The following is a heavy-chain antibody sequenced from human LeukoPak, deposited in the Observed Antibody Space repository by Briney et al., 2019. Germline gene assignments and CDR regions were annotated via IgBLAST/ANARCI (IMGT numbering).Heavy chain of an antibody. CDR1: GFTLNMYS. D-gene: IGHD2-15*01. CDR3: AREDGYCSGGSCYTWYYMDV. V-gene: IGHV3-48*01. J-gene: IGHJ6*03. Sequence: PGGSLRLSCAASGFTLNMYSMNWVRQAPGKGLEWVSYVSSSSSLIYYSDSVRGRFTISRDSATNSVSLQTNSLRVEDTAVYYCAREDGYCSGGSCYTWYYMDVWGKGTTVTVSS. CDR2: VSSSSSLI.